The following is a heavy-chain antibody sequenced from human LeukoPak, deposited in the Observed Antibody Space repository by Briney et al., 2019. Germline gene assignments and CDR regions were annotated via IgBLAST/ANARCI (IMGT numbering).Heavy chain of an antibody. Sequence: GGSLRLSCAASGFIFEDYVMSWVRQRPGKGLEWVSAISGSGGSTYYADSVKGRFTISRDNSKNTLYLQMNSLRSEDTAVYYCARCSYDSSGYLTPYYYYYYMDVWGKGTTVTVSS. D-gene: IGHD3-22*01. CDR2: ISGSGGST. CDR1: GFIFEDYV. CDR3: ARCSYDSSGYLTPYYYYYYMDV. V-gene: IGHV3-23*01. J-gene: IGHJ6*03.